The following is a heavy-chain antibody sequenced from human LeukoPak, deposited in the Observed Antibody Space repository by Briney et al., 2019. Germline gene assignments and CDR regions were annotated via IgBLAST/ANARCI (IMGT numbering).Heavy chain of an antibody. V-gene: IGHV1-18*01. D-gene: IGHD6-19*01. CDR2: ISAYNGNT. Sequence: ASVKVSCKASGYTFTSYGISWVRQAPGQGLEWMGWISAYNGNTNYAQKLQGRVTMTTDTSTSTAYMELSSLRSEDTAVYYCARGLRAVAGTRIDYYYYYYMDVWGKGTTVTVSS. CDR3: ARGLRAVAGTRIDYYYYYYMDV. CDR1: GYTFTSYG. J-gene: IGHJ6*03.